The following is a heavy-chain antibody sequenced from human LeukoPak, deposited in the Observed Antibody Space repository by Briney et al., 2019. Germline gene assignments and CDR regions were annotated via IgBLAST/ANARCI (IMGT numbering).Heavy chain of an antibody. V-gene: IGHV1-69*13. CDR2: IIPIFGTA. D-gene: IGHD6-13*01. J-gene: IGHJ3*02. CDR3: ARSIAAAGMDDAFDI. CDR1: GGTFSSYA. Sequence: ASVKVSCKASGGTFSSYAISWVRQAPGQGLEGMGGIIPIFGTANFPQKFQGRVTNTADESTSTAYMELSSLRSEDTAVYYCARSIAAAGMDDAFDIWGQGTMVTVSS.